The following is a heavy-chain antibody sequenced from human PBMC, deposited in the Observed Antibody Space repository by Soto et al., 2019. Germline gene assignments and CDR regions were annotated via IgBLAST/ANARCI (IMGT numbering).Heavy chain of an antibody. D-gene: IGHD5-12*01. J-gene: IGHJ5*02. Sequence: QIQLVQSGAELKKPGASVKVSCEASGYSFSKYDISWLRQAPGQGPEWMGRISPKSANTNYAQKFQGIVTMTADTSTSTAYMELRGMRSDDTAVYYCATSYDSGFDPWGQGTLVTVSS. CDR2: ISPKSANT. CDR3: ATSYDSGFDP. V-gene: IGHV1-18*04. CDR1: GYSFSKYD.